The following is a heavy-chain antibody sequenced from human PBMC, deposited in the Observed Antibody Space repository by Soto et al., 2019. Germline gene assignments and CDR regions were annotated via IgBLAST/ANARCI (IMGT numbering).Heavy chain of an antibody. CDR3: ARDTWELAIDALDY. CDR2: INPTGGST. V-gene: IGHV1-46*01. D-gene: IGHD1-26*01. Sequence: ASVKVSCKASVYTFTSYYIHWLRQAPAQELEWMGIINPTGGSTSYEQKFQGRVTMTRDTSTSTVYMELSSLRSEDTAVYYCARDTWELAIDALDYWGQGTLVTVSS. J-gene: IGHJ4*02. CDR1: VYTFTSYY.